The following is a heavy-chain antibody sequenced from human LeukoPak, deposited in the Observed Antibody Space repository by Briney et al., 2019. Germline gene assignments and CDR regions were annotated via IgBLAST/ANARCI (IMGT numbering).Heavy chain of an antibody. CDR3: ARDCSGGSCYSPLVDY. CDR2: ISAYNGNT. J-gene: IGHJ4*02. V-gene: IGHV1-18*04. CDR1: GYTFTSYG. D-gene: IGHD2-15*01. Sequence: ASVKVSCKASGYTFTSYGISWVRQAPGQGLEWMGWISAYNGNTNYAQKVQGRVTMTTDTSPSTAYMELRSLRSDDTAVYYCARDCSGGSCYSPLVDYWGQGTLVTVSS.